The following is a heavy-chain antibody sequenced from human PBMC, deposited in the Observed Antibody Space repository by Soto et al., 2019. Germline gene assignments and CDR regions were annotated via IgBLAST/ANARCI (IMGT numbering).Heavy chain of an antibody. D-gene: IGHD3-9*01. CDR1: GGSVSGGSYC. V-gene: IGHV4-61*01. CDR2: VYNSGST. J-gene: IGHJ2*01. CDR3: ARVPLTPYFDL. Sequence: QVQLQESGPGLVKPSETLSLTCTVSGGSVSGGSYCWSWIRQPPGKGLECIGYVYNSGSTTYNPSLKSRVTISVDTCKHQCSLGLSSVTAADTAVYYCARVPLTPYFDLWGRGTLVTVSS.